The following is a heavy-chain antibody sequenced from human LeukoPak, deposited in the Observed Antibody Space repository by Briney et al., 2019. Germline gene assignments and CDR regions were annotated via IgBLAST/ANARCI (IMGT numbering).Heavy chain of an antibody. V-gene: IGHV3-23*01. Sequence: PGGSLRLSCAASGFTFSSYAMSWVRQAPGKGLEWVSAISGSGGSTYYADSVKSRFTISRDNSKNTLYLQMNSLRAEDTAVYYCAKGGDLEMATMTQGYFDYWGQGTLVTVSS. CDR1: GFTFSSYA. D-gene: IGHD5-24*01. CDR3: AKGGDLEMATMTQGYFDY. CDR2: ISGSGGST. J-gene: IGHJ4*02.